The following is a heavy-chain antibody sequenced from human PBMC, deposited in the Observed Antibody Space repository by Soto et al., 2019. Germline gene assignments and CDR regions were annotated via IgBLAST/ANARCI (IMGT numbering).Heavy chain of an antibody. J-gene: IGHJ4*02. Sequence: QVQLVQSGAEVKKPGSSVKVSCKASGGTFSSYAISWVRQAPGQGLEWMGGIIPIFGTADYAQKFQGRVTITADESTSTAYRERNSLRSEDTAVYYCASHYDSSGYYYRGLDYWAQGTLVTVSS. CDR2: IIPIFGTA. D-gene: IGHD3-22*01. CDR1: GGTFSSYA. V-gene: IGHV1-69*12. CDR3: ASHYDSSGYYYRGLDY.